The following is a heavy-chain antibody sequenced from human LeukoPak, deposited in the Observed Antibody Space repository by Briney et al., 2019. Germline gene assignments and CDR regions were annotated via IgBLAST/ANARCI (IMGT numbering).Heavy chain of an antibody. Sequence: GGSLRLSCAASGLGFAGSAVHWVRQTSGRGLEWIGCVRSRDKNYATIYGASARGRFTISRDDSWNTASLQMNSLNTEDTAVYYFRHIEYVAPDSWGQGTRVTVSS. CDR1: GLGFAGSA. CDR3: RHIEYVAPDS. D-gene: IGHD2-21*01. J-gene: IGHJ4*02. CDR2: VRSRDKNYAT. V-gene: IGHV3-73*01.